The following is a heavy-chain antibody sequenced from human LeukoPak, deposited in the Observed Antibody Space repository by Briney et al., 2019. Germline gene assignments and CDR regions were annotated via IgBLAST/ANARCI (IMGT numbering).Heavy chain of an antibody. CDR3: ARGSGYSNYLFDY. CDR1: GYTFTGYY. J-gene: IGHJ4*02. D-gene: IGHD4-11*01. Sequence: GASVKVSCKASGYTFTGYYMHWVRQAPGQGLEWMGRIIPILGIANYAQKFQGRVTITADKSTSTAYMELSSLRSEDTAVYYCARGSGYSNYLFDYWGQGTLVTVSS. V-gene: IGHV1-69*02. CDR2: IIPILGIA.